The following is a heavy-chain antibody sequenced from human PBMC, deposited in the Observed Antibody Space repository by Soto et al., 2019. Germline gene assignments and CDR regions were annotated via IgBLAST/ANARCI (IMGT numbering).Heavy chain of an antibody. V-gene: IGHV4-39*01. CDR2: IYYSGST. CDR1: GGSIRSSSDY. Sequence: PSETQCLTCTVSGGSIRSSSDYWGWIRQPPGKGLEWIGSIYYSGSTYYNPSLKSRVTISVDTSKNQFSLKLSSVTAADTAVYYCARHGVLYWQLVLNYYMDVWGKGTTVTVSS. D-gene: IGHD6-6*01. CDR3: ARHGVLYWQLVLNYYMDV. J-gene: IGHJ6*03.